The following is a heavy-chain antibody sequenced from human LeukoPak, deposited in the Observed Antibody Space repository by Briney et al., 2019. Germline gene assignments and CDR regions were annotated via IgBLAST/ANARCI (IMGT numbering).Heavy chain of an antibody. CDR3: ARGGGYCSGGSCPYYFDY. CDR1: GYTFTIYD. J-gene: IGHJ4*02. Sequence: ASVKVSCKASGYTFTIYDINWVRQATGQGLEWMGWMNPNSGNTGYAQKFQGRVTMATDTSISTAYMALSSLTSEDTAVYYCARGGGYCSGGSCPYYFDYWGQGTLVTVSS. CDR2: MNPNSGNT. D-gene: IGHD2-15*01. V-gene: IGHV1-8*01.